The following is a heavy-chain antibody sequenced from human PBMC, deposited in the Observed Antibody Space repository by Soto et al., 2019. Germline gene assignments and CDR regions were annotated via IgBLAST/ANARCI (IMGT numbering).Heavy chain of an antibody. V-gene: IGHV3-23*01. CDR2: ISSSGEST. CDR1: GFTFSSYA. J-gene: IGHJ4*02. Sequence: GGSLRLSCAASGFTFSSYAMNWVRQAPGKGLEWASGISSSGESTYYADPVKGRFTISRDNSKNTLYLQMNSLGAEDTAVYYCAKVRWWRDGYNWGLGYFDYWGQGTLVTVSS. CDR3: AKVRWWRDGYNWGLGYFDY. D-gene: IGHD5-12*01.